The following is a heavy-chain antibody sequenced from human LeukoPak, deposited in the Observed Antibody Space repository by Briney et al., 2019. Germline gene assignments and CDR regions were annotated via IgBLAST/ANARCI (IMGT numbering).Heavy chain of an antibody. V-gene: IGHV4-59*01. CDR1: GGSISSYY. D-gene: IGHD3-10*01. CDR3: AGGGSGSPDFDY. J-gene: IGHJ4*02. CDR2: IYYSGST. Sequence: PSETLSLTCTVSGGSISSYYWRWIRQPPGKGLEWIGYIYYSGSTNYNPSLKSRVTISVDTSKNQFSLKLSSVTAADTAVYYCAGGGSGSPDFDYWGQGTLVTVSS.